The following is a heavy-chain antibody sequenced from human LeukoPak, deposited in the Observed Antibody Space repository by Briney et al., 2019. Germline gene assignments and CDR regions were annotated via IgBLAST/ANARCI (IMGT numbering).Heavy chain of an antibody. D-gene: IGHD1-14*01. CDR2: ISGSGGTS. J-gene: IGHJ5*02. Sequence: GGSLRLSCAASGFIFSNYAMKWVRQAPGKGLEWVSAISGSGGTSYYADSVKGRFTISRDNSKNTLYLQMNSLRAEDTAVYYCAKERMYNNGWFSPWGQGTLVTVSS. V-gene: IGHV3-23*01. CDR3: AKERMYNNGWFSP. CDR1: GFIFSNYA.